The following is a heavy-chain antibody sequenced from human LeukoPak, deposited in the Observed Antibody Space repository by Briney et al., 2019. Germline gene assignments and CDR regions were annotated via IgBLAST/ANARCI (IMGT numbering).Heavy chain of an antibody. CDR2: INHSGST. CDR1: GGSFSGYY. V-gene: IGHV4-34*01. Sequence: PSETLSLTCAVYGGSFSGYYWSWIRQPPGKGLEWIGEINHSGSTNYNPSLKSRVTISVDTSKNQFSLKLSSVTAADTAVYYCARVWVENYYGSGSNGSRYYYYYMDVWGKGTTVTVSS. J-gene: IGHJ6*03. CDR3: ARVWVENYYGSGSNGSRYYYYYMDV. D-gene: IGHD3-10*01.